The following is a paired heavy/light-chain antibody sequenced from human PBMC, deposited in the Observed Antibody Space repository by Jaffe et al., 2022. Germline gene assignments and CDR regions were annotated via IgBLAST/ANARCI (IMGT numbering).Heavy chain of an antibody. D-gene: IGHD3-22*01. CDR2: ISSSGSTI. V-gene: IGHV3-48*03. CDR3: ARDSRRLTYYYDSSGYSGYAEYFQH. J-gene: IGHJ1*01. CDR1: GFTFSSYE. Sequence: EVQLVESGGGLVQPGGSLRLSCAASGFTFSSYEMNWVRQAPGKGLEWVSYISSSGSTIYYADSVKGRFTISRDNAKNSLYLQMNSLRAEDTAVYYCARDSRRLTYYYDSSGYSGYAEYFQHWGQGTLVTVSS.
Light chain of an antibody. J-gene: IGKJ5*01. V-gene: IGKV3-11*01. CDR1: QSVSSY. Sequence: EIVLTQSPATLSLSPGERATLSCRASQSVSSYLAWYQQKPGQAPRLLIYDASNRATGIPARFSGSGSGTDFTLTISSLEPEDFAVYYCQQRSNWPYITFGQGTRLEIK. CDR2: DAS. CDR3: QQRSNWPYIT.